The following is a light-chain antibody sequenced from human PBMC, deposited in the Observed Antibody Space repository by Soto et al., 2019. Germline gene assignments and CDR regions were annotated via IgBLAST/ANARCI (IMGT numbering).Light chain of an antibody. Sequence: EIVMTQSPATLSVSPGERATLSCRASQSISRNYLAWYQQKPGQAPRLLIYGASSRATGIPDRFSGSGSGTDFTLTITRLEPEDFAVFYCQQYGSSPLTFCGGTKVDIK. J-gene: IGKJ4*01. CDR1: QSISRNY. V-gene: IGKV3-20*01. CDR3: QQYGSSPLT. CDR2: GAS.